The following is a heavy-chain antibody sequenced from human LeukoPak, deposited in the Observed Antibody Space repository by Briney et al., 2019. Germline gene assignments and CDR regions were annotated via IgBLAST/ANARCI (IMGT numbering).Heavy chain of an antibody. CDR2: IYSGGST. J-gene: IGHJ3*02. D-gene: IGHD3-9*01. Sequence: GGTLRLSCAASGFTVSSNYMSWVRQAPGKGLEWVSVIYSGGSTYYADSVKGRFTISRDNSKNTLYLQMNSLRAEDTAVYYCASDDILTGYYAFDIWGQGTMVTVSS. V-gene: IGHV3-66*01. CDR1: GFTVSSNY. CDR3: ASDDILTGYYAFDI.